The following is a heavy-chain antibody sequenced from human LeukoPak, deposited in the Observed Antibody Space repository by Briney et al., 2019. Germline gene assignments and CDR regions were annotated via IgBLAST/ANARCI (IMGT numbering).Heavy chain of an antibody. Sequence: ASVKVSCKASGGTFSNYAISWVRQAPGQGLEWMGRIIPIFGIANYAQKFQGRVTITADKSTSTAYMELSSLRSEDTAVYYCARAERWLQLHDYWGQGTLVTVSS. J-gene: IGHJ4*02. CDR1: GGTFSNYA. V-gene: IGHV1-69*04. CDR2: IIPIFGIA. D-gene: IGHD5-24*01. CDR3: ARAERWLQLHDY.